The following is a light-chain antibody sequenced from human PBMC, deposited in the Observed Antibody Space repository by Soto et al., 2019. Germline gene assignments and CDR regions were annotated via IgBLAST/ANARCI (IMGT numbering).Light chain of an antibody. Sequence: EIVMTQSPATLSVSPGERATLSCRASQSVSSNLAWYQQKPGQAPRLLIYGASTRATGIPARFSGSGSGTEFTLTISSLQSEDFATYYCQQLNSYPRTFGQGTKVDNK. J-gene: IGKJ1*01. CDR1: QSVSSN. CDR3: QQLNSYPRT. V-gene: IGKV3-15*01. CDR2: GAS.